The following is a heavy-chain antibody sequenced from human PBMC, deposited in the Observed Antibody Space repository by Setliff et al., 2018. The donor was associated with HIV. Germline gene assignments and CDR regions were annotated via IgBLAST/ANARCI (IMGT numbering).Heavy chain of an antibody. D-gene: IGHD2-21*01. CDR1: GGSISSSSYY. CDR2: IYYSGST. J-gene: IGHJ6*03. Sequence: PSETLSLTCTVSGGSISSSSYYWGWIRQPPGKGLEWIGSIYYSGSTYYNPSLKSRVTISVDTSEIQFSLKLSPVTAADTAVYYCARYCGGDCYPSAYYMDVWGKGTTVTVSS. CDR3: ARYCGGDCYPSAYYMDV. V-gene: IGHV4-39*07.